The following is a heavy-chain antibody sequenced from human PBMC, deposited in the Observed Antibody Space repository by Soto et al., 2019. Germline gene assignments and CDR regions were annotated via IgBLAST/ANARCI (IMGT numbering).Heavy chain of an antibody. CDR3: ARDQAYGVGAFDI. CDR1: GGSISSYY. CDR2: IYYSGST. V-gene: IGHV4-59*01. J-gene: IGHJ3*02. Sequence: QVQLQESGPGLVKPSETLSLTCTVSGGSISSYYWSWIRQPPGKGLEWIGYIYYSGSTNYNPSLKVRVTISVDTSKNQFSLKLSSVTAADTAVYYCARDQAYGVGAFDIWGQGTMVTVSS. D-gene: IGHD4-17*01.